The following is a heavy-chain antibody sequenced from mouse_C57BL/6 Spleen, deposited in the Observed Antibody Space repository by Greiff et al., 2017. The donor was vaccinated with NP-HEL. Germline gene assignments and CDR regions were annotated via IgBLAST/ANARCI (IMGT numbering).Heavy chain of an antibody. CDR2: IWGGGST. CDR3: AKRDSSGFGPWFAY. V-gene: IGHV2-9*01. D-gene: IGHD3-2*02. CDR1: GFSLTSYG. Sequence: VQGVESGPGLVAPSLSLSITCTVSGFSLTSYGVDWVRQPPGKGLEWLGVIWGGGSTNYNSALMSRLSISKDNSKSQVFLKMNSLQTDDTAMYYCAKRDSSGFGPWFAYWGQGTLVTVSA. J-gene: IGHJ3*01.